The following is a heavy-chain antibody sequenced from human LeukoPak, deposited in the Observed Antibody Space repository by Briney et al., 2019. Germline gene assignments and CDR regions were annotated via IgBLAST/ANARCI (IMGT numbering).Heavy chain of an antibody. CDR3: ARDDSHGYHFFDS. CDR1: GFTFSSYS. Sequence: GGSLRLSCAASGFTFSSYSMNWIRQAPGKGLEWVSSISGSGEFIYYGDSVKGRVTISRDNGKNSLYLQMNSVRPEDVAVYYCARDDSHGYHFFDSWGRGTLVTVSS. D-gene: IGHD3-22*01. CDR2: ISGSGEFI. J-gene: IGHJ4*02. V-gene: IGHV3-21*01.